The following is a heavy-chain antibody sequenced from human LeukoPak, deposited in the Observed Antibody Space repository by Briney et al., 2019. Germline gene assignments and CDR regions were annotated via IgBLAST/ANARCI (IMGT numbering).Heavy chain of an antibody. V-gene: IGHV3-48*03. D-gene: IGHD2-21*01. J-gene: IGHJ4*02. CDR2: ISSSGSTI. Sequence: LAGGSLRLSCAASGFTFSSYEMNWVRQAPGKGLEWVSYISSSGSTIYYADSVKGRFTISRDNAKNSLYLQMNSLRAEDTAVYYCACLAYFGYGTDYWGQGTLVTVSS. CDR3: ACLAYFGYGTDY. CDR1: GFTFSSYE.